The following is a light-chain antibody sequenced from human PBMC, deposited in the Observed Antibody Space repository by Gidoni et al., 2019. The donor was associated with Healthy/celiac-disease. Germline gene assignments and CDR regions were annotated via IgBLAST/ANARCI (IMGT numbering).Light chain of an antibody. CDR3: QQSYSTPAT. CDR2: AAS. Sequence: DPVSITCRASQSISSYLNVYPQKPGKAPKHLIYAASSLQSGVPSRFSGSGSGTDYTLTISSLQPEEFATYYCQQSYSTPATFGQGTKVEIK. CDR1: QSISSY. V-gene: IGKV1-39*01. J-gene: IGKJ1*01.